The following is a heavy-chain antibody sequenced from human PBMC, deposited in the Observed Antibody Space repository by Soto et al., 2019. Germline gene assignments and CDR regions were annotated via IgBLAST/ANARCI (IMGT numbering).Heavy chain of an antibody. V-gene: IGHV3-23*01. CDR2: VSGSGGST. D-gene: IGHD6-13*01. J-gene: IGHJ5*02. CDR3: ETEPQQLVHWIWFDP. Sequence: GGSLRLSCAASGFTFSSYAMSWVRQAPGKGLEWVSAVSGSGGSTYYADSVKGRFTISRDNSKNTLYLQMNSLRAEDTAVYYCETEPQQLVHWIWFDPWGQGPLVTVYS. CDR1: GFTFSSYA.